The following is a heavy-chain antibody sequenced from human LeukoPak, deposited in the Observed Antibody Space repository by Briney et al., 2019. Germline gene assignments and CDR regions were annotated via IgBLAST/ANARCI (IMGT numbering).Heavy chain of an antibody. CDR3: AGGGAMVRGVIANFGY. J-gene: IGHJ4*02. Sequence: SETLSLTCTVSGGSISSSSYFWGWIRQPPGKGLEWIGYIYYSGSTYYNPSLKSRVTISVDTSKNQFSLKLSSVTAADTAVYYCAGGGAMVRGVIANFGYWGQGTLVTVSS. D-gene: IGHD3-10*01. CDR2: IYYSGST. V-gene: IGHV4-30-4*08. CDR1: GGSISSSSYF.